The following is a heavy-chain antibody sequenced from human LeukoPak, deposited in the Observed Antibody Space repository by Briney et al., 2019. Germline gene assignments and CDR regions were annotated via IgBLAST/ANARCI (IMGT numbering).Heavy chain of an antibody. D-gene: IGHD4-23*01. V-gene: IGHV3-23*01. CDR3: AKERQGGNSYGDEAFYYDY. J-gene: IGHJ4*02. Sequence: GGSLRLSCAASGFTFSSYAMSWVRQAPGKGLEWVSAISGSGGSTYYADSVKGRFTISRDNSKNTLYLQMHSLRAEDTAIYYCAKERQGGNSYGDEAFYYDYWGQGTLVTVSS. CDR2: ISGSGGST. CDR1: GFTFSSYA.